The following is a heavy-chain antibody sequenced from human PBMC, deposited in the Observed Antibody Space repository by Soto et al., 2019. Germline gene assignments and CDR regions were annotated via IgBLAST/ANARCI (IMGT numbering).Heavy chain of an antibody. CDR1: GFTFDDYA. D-gene: IGHD3-22*01. J-gene: IGHJ6*02. V-gene: IGHV3-23*01. CDR3: AKGKVAYDNSGLQYFYYFPMNV. CDR2: ISGGGGTT. Sequence: GGSLRLSCAASGFTFDDYAMHWVRQAPGKGLEWVSVISGGGGTTYYADSVKGRFRISRDNSKNTLYLQMNSLRVEDTAVYYCAKGKVAYDNSGLQYFYYFPMNVWGQGTTVTVSS.